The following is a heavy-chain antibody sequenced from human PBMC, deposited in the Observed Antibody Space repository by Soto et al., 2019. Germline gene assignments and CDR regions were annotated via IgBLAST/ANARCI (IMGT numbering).Heavy chain of an antibody. J-gene: IGHJ4*02. CDR3: ARGRVTTYLTALDY. CDR1: GGTFISYA. V-gene: IGHV1-69*01. D-gene: IGHD4-17*01. Sequence: QVQLVQSGAEVKKPGSSVKVSCKASGGTFISYAISWVRQAPGRGLEWMGGIIPVFGTANYTQKFQGRVTITADESTSTAYMELRSLRSEDTALYYCARGRVTTYLTALDYWGQGTLVTVSS. CDR2: IIPVFGTA.